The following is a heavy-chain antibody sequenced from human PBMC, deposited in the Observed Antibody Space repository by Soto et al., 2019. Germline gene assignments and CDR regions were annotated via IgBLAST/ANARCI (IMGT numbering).Heavy chain of an antibody. CDR1: GFTFSSYS. V-gene: IGHV3-21*01. J-gene: IGHJ4*02. CDR2: ISSSSSYI. D-gene: IGHD5-12*01. CDR3: ARDGYSGYERYYSDY. Sequence: GGSLRLSCAASGFTFSSYSMNWVRQAPGKGLEWVSSISSSSSYIYYADSVKGRFTISRDNAKNSLYLQMNSLRAEDTAVYYCARDGYSGYERYYSDYWGQGTLVTVSS.